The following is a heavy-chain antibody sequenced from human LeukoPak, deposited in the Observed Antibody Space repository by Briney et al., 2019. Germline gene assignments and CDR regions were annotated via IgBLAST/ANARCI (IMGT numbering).Heavy chain of an antibody. J-gene: IGHJ3*02. CDR1: GGSISNYY. CDR3: ARGAWDIVVVVAALNWKYAFDI. CDR2: IYYSGST. V-gene: IGHV4-59*08. Sequence: SETLSLTCTVSGGSISNYYWSWIRQPPGKGLEWIGYIYYSGSTNYNPSLKSRVTISVDTSKNQFSLKLSSVTAADTAVYYCARGAWDIVVVVAALNWKYAFDIWGQGTMVTVSS. D-gene: IGHD2-15*01.